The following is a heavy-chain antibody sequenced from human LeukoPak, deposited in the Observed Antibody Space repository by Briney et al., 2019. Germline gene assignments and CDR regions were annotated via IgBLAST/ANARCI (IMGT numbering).Heavy chain of an antibody. CDR3: ARVGYFDWLLDY. D-gene: IGHD3-9*01. V-gene: IGHV3-11*01. J-gene: IGHJ4*02. CDR1: GFTFSDYY. Sequence: GGSMRLSCVASGFTFSDYYMSWIRQAPGKGLEWVSYISSSGSTIYYADSVKGRFTISRDNAKNSLYLQMNSLRAEDTAVYYCARVGYFDWLLDYWGQGTLVTVSS. CDR2: ISSSGSTI.